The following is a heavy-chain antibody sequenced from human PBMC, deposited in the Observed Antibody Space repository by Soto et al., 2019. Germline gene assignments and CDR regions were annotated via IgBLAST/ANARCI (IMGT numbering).Heavy chain of an antibody. CDR3: AIDDNANYWGRQIDY. V-gene: IGHV3-23*01. CDR1: EFTFSSSA. Sequence: EVQLLESGGGLVPPGGSLSLSCAASEFTFSSSAMSWFRQAPGQGLEWVSAISGSGDTSYDADSVKGRFTISRDNSKNTVYLQMNSRRAEDTAIYYCAIDDNANYWGRQIDYWGQGTLVPVSS. J-gene: IGHJ4*02. D-gene: IGHD7-27*01. CDR2: ISGSGDTS.